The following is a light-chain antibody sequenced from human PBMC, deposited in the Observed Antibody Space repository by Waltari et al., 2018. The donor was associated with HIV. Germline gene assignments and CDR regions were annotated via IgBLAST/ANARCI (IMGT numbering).Light chain of an antibody. CDR2: DND. V-gene: IGLV1-51*01. J-gene: IGLJ3*02. CDR1: SPNLGTAS. CDR3: GTWDRSLGGGV. Sequence: QSVLTQPPSVSAAPGQKVAISCSVSSPNLGTASLSWYQHVPGSAPKLLIYDNDKRPSGTPDRFSGSKSGTSATLDITGLQTGDGADYYCGTWDRSLGGGVFGGGTKLTVL.